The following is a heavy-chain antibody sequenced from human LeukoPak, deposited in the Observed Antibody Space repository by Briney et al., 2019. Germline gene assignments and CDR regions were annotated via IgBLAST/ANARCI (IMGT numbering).Heavy chain of an antibody. D-gene: IGHD5-12*01. Sequence: NTSETLSLTCTASGDSIDSYYWSWIRQPPGEGLEWIGYIYYRGTTSYNPFLKSRVTISVDTSKNQFSLKLNSVTAADTAVYYCARLPRYGGYDHFDYWGQGILVIVSS. CDR1: GDSIDSYY. CDR2: IYYRGTT. J-gene: IGHJ4*02. CDR3: ARLPRYGGYDHFDY. V-gene: IGHV4-59*12.